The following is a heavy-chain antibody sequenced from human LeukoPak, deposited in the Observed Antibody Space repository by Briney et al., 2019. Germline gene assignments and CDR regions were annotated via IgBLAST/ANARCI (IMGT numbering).Heavy chain of an antibody. CDR2: IYYRGSIDYSGSS. Sequence: SETLSLTCTVSGGSISSSSNYWGWIRQPPGKVLEWIGSIYYRGSIDYSGSSYYNPSLKSRVTISVDTSKNQFSLKLSSVTAADTAVYYCARAYPDSWFGDFFDYWGQGTLVTVSS. D-gene: IGHD3-10*01. V-gene: IGHV4-61*05. CDR1: GGSISSSSNY. CDR3: ARAYPDSWFGDFFDY. J-gene: IGHJ4*02.